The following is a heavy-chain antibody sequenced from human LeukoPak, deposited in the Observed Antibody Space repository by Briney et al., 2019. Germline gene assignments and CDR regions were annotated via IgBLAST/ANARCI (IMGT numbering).Heavy chain of an antibody. CDR3: ARGEAPDI. Sequence: PSETLSLTCAVYGGSFSGYYWSWIRQPPGKGLEWIGEINHSGSTNYNPSLKSRVTISVDTSKNQFSLKLSSVTAADTAVYYCARGEAPDIWGQGTMVTVSS. CDR1: GGSFSGYY. J-gene: IGHJ3*02. CDR2: INHSGST. V-gene: IGHV4-34*01.